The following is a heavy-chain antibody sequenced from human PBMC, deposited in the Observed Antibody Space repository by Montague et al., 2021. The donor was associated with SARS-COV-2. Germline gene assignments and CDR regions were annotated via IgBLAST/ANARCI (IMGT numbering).Heavy chain of an antibody. D-gene: IGHD2-21*02. V-gene: IGHV6-1*01. J-gene: IGHJ2*01. CDR3: ARAYCGGDCYFYWYFDL. CDR2: TYYRSKWYN. Sequence: CAISGDSVSSNIATWNWIRQSPSRGLEWLGRTYYRSKWYNDYAVSVKSRVIINPDTSDSRISLQLNSVTPEDTAVYYCARAYCGGDCYFYWYFDLWGRGTLVNVSA. CDR1: GDSVSSNIAT.